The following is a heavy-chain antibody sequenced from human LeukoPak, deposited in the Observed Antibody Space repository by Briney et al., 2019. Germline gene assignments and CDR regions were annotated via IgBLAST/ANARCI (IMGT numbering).Heavy chain of an antibody. J-gene: IGHJ4*02. CDR3: TRSVYRHPYHFDS. D-gene: IGHD3-16*02. V-gene: IGHV3-53*01. CDR2: VYTGGGT. Sequence: GGSLSLSCVVSGFSVRTTYMSWVRQAPGKGPEWVSVVYTGGGTDPADSVTGRFTISRDTSKNTLSLQMNSLRVEHTPIYYCTRSVYRHPYHFDSWGQGTLVTVSS. CDR1: GFSVRTTY.